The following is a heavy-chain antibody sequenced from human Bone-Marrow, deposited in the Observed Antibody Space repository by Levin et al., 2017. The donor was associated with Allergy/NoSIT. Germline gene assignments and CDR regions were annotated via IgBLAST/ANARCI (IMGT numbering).Heavy chain of an antibody. CDR1: GFTFEAYG. CDR2: ISAAGYNS. Sequence: GGSLRLSCAASGFTFEAYGMNWARKAPGRGLEWLSTISAAGYNSYYADSVEGRFTISRDNSKNTLYLQMHRLTAADTAVYYCARDGAGLRSPFAMDVWGQGTTVTVSS. V-gene: IGHV3-23*01. D-gene: IGHD5-12*01. CDR3: ARDGAGLRSPFAMDV. J-gene: IGHJ6*02.